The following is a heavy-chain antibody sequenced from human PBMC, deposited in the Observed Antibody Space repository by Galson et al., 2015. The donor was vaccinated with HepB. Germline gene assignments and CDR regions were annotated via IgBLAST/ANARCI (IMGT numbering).Heavy chain of an antibody. CDR3: ARVADSDYGDHSHFDY. V-gene: IGHV3-11*06. D-gene: IGHD4-17*01. CDR1: GFTFSDYY. CDR2: ISSSATYT. Sequence: SLRLSCAASGFTFSDYYMSWIRQAPGKGLEWLSYISSSATYTNYADSVKGRFTISRDNVKNSMYLQMNSLRAEDTAVYHCARVADSDYGDHSHFDYWGQGTLVTVSS. J-gene: IGHJ4*02.